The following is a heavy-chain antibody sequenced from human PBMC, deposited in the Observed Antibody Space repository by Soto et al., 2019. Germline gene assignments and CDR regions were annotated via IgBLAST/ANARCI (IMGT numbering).Heavy chain of an antibody. J-gene: IGHJ6*02. CDR2: ISSSSSTI. D-gene: IGHD6-6*01. CDR1: GFTFSSYS. CDR3: ARPEYSSSSYGMDV. V-gene: IGHV3-48*02. Sequence: GGSLRLSCAASGFTFSSYSMNWVRQAPGKGLEWVSYISSSSSTIYYADSVKGRFTISRDNAKNSLYLQMNSLRDEGTAVYYCARPEYSSSSYGMDVWGQGTTVTVS.